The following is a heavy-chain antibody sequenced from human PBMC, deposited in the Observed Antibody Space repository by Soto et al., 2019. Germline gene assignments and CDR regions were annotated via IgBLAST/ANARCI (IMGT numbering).Heavy chain of an antibody. D-gene: IGHD2-8*02. CDR2: INHSGST. V-gene: IGHV4-34*01. CDR3: ARDKITGLFDY. Sequence: QVQLQQWGAGLLKPSETLSLTCAFYVGSFGVYSGTGIRQPPGTGLEWIGEINHSGSTNYNPSLKSRVTISVDTSKNQFSLKLTSVTAADTAVYYCARDKITGLFDYWGQGTLVTVSP. J-gene: IGHJ4*02. CDR1: VGSFGVYS.